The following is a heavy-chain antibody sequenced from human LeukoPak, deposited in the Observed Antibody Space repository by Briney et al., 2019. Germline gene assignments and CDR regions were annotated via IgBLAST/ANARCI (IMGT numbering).Heavy chain of an antibody. V-gene: IGHV5-51*01. CDR3: ARRGLEAYDSSGYYYFDF. CDR1: GYRFTNYW. D-gene: IGHD3-22*01. Sequence: GESLKISFKCSGYRFTNYWIGWGRQMPGKGLEWMGTIYPGDSDTRYRPSFPGQTTISANKSISTAYMQWSSLKASDTAVYYCARRGLEAYDSSGYYYFDFWGQGTLVTVSS. CDR2: IYPGDSDT. J-gene: IGHJ4*02.